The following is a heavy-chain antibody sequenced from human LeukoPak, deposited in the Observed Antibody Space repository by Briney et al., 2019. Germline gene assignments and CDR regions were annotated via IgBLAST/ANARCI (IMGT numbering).Heavy chain of an antibody. V-gene: IGHV3-21*01. CDR3: ARGIAAPEYYFDY. CDR2: ISSSSSYI. J-gene: IGHJ4*02. Sequence: GGSLRLSCAASGFTFSSYSMNWVRQAPGKGLEWVSSISSSSSYIYYAGSVKGRFTISRDNAKNSLYLQMNGLRAEDTAVYYCARGIAAPEYYFDYWGQGTLVTVSS. CDR1: GFTFSSYS. D-gene: IGHD6-13*01.